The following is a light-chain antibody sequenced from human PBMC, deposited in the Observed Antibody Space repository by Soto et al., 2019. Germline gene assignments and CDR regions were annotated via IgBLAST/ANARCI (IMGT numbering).Light chain of an antibody. Sequence: DIHLTQSPSLLSASVGDRVTIACRASQSISSWLAWYQQKPGKAPKLLIYAASRLQSGVPSRFSGSGSGTDFILTISSLQPEDFATYYCQQAHSFPFTFGPGTKVDIK. CDR1: QSISSW. CDR3: QQAHSFPFT. J-gene: IGKJ3*01. CDR2: AAS. V-gene: IGKV1-12*01.